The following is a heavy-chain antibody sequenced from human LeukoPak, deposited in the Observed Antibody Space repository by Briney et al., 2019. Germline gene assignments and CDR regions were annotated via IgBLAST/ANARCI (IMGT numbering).Heavy chain of an antibody. V-gene: IGHV3-15*01. J-gene: IGHJ4*02. D-gene: IGHD4/OR15-4a*01. CDR3: ARRAGAYSHPYDY. Sequence: GGSLRLSCAASGFTFSNAWMSWVRQAPGKGLEWVGRIKSKTDGGTTDYAAPVKGRFTISRDNSKNTLYLQMNSLRAEDTAVYYCARRAGAYSHPYDYWGQGTLVTVSS. CDR1: GFTFSNAW. CDR2: IKSKTDGGTT.